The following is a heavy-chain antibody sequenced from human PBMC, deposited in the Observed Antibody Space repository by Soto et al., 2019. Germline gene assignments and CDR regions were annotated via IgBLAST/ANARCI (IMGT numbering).Heavy chain of an antibody. V-gene: IGHV4-59*01. CDR2: MYNTGST. CDR3: ARDLWGYCGTDCYPLDV. J-gene: IGHJ6*02. D-gene: IGHD2-21*02. CDR1: GGTISRYY. Sequence: QVQLQESGPGLVKPSETLSLTCTVSGGTISRYYWSWIRQPPGKGLEWIGYMYNTGSTVYNPSFKLRVTIPVATSKIQFSLQLNSVTAADPAVYYCARDLWGYCGTDCYPLDVWGQGTTVTVSS.